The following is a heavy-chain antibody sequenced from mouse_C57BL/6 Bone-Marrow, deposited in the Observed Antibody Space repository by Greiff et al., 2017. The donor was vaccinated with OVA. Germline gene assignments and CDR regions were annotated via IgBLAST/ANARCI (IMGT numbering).Heavy chain of an antibody. J-gene: IGHJ2*01. D-gene: IGHD1-1*01. CDR1: GYTFNSYW. CDR2: IHPNSGST. V-gene: IGHV1-64*01. Sequence: QVQLQQPGAELVKPGASVKLSCKASGYTFNSYWMHWVKQRPGQGLEWIGMIHPNSGSTKYNEKFKSKATLTVDKSSSTAYMQLSSLTSEDSAVYYCARLRDYWGRGTALTVSA. CDR3: ARLRDY.